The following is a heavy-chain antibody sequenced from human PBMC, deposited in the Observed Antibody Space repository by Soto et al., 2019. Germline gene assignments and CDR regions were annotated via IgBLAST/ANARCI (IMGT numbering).Heavy chain of an antibody. J-gene: IGHJ5*02. CDR3: ARWSHCLSIGYYFAT. D-gene: IGHD3-3*02. V-gene: IGHV1-69*01. CDR2: LVPVFGTP. CDR1: GGVFSNYA. Sequence: QVQLVQSGAEVKQPGSSVKVSCKASGGVFSNYALTWVRQAPGQGPEWVGGLVPVFGTPNYAPKFQGRVTVTADESNRTGYLELSTLTSADTGICYCARWSHCLSIGYYFATWGQGTLVIISS.